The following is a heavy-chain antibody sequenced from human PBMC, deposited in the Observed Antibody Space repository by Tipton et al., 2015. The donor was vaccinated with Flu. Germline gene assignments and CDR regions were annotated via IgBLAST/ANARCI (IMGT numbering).Heavy chain of an antibody. Sequence: SLRLSCAASGFTFSIYAMSWVRQAPGKRLEWISAISGGGGGTYYADSVKGRFSISRDNSKNMLYLRMDSLSAEDTAIYYCARRDYSNYVSEPKNWFDSWGQGTLVTVSS. CDR3: ARRDYSNYVSEPKNWFDS. D-gene: IGHD4-11*01. V-gene: IGHV3-23*01. CDR2: ISGGGGGT. CDR1: GFTFSIYA. J-gene: IGHJ5*01.